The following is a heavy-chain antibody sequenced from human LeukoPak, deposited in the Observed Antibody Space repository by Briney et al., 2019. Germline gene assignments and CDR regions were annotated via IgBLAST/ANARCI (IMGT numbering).Heavy chain of an antibody. V-gene: IGHV3-30*01. CDR1: GFTFDDYA. CDR3: ARDPPFRTGWSQNFFDY. D-gene: IGHD6-19*01. J-gene: IGHJ4*02. Sequence: QSGGSLRLSCTPSGFTFDDYAMHWVRQAPGKGLEWVALISYDGGNIYYADSVKGRFTISRDNSQNTLYLQMNSLRAEDTAVYYGARDPPFRTGWSQNFFDYWGPGTLVTVSS. CDR2: ISYDGGNI.